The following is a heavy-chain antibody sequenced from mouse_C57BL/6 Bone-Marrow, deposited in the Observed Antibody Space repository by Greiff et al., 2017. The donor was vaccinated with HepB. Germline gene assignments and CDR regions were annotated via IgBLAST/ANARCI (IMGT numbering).Heavy chain of an antibody. D-gene: IGHD4-1*01. V-gene: IGHV6-3*01. CDR1: GFTFSNYW. CDR2: IRLKSDNYAT. CDR3: TEGVLTGTGFAY. Sequence: EVKVEESGGGLVQPGGSMKLSCVASGFTFSNYWMNWVRQSPEKGLEWVAQIRLKSDNYATHYAESVKGRFTISRDDSKSSVYLQMNNLRAEDTGIYYCTEGVLTGTGFAYWGQGTLVTVSA. J-gene: IGHJ3*01.